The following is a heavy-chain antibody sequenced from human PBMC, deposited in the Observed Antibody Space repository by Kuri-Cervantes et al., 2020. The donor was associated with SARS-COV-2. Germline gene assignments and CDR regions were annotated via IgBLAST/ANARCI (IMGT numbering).Heavy chain of an antibody. CDR1: GFTFSSYA. V-gene: IGHV3-23*01. J-gene: IGHJ1*01. Sequence: GGSLRLSCAASGFTFSSYALSWVRQAPGKGLAWGSAISTSGGSTSYADSVKGRFTIPRDNSKNTLYLQMNGVRAEDTALYYCAKDCERQLLYVGSAEYFQHWGQGTLVTVSS. CDR3: AKDCERQLLYVGSAEYFQH. D-gene: IGHD2-2*02. CDR2: ISTSGGST.